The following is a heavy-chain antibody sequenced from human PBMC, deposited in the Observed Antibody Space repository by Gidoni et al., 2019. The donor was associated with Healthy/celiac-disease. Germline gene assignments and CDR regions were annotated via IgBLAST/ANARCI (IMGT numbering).Heavy chain of an antibody. V-gene: IGHV3-7*03. Sequence: EVQLVASGGGLVQPGGSLRLSCAASGFTFTRYSLSWVRQAPGKGLEWVANIKQDGSEKYYVDSVKGRFTISRDNTKKSLYLQMNSLRDEDTAVYYCARDPPYNDFWSGDWYFDLWGRGSLVTVSS. J-gene: IGHJ2*01. CDR2: IKQDGSEK. D-gene: IGHD3-3*01. CDR3: ARDPPYNDFWSGDWYFDL. CDR1: GFTFTRYS.